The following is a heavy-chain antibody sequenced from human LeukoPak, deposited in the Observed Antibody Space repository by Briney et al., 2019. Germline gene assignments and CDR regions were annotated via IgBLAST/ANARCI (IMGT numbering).Heavy chain of an antibody. V-gene: IGHV1-3*01. CDR1: GYTFTSYA. J-gene: IGHJ6*02. CDR2: INAGNGNT. Sequence: ASVKVSCKASGYTFTSYAMHWVRQAPGQRLEWMGWINAGNGNTKYSQKFQGRVTITRDTSASTAYMELSSLRSEDTAVYYCARDRVFGSGLPAYYYGMDVWGQGTTVTVPS. D-gene: IGHD6-19*01. CDR3: ARDRVFGSGLPAYYYGMDV.